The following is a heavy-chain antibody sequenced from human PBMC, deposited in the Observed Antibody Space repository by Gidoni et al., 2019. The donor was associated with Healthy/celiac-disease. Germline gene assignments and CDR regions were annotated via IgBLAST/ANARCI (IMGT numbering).Heavy chain of an antibody. CDR3: ARLTDNTPSTSCRLFDY. D-gene: IGHD2-2*01. J-gene: IGHJ4*02. CDR2: INHSGST. CDR1: GGSFSGYY. V-gene: IGHV4-34*01. Sequence: QVQLQQWGAGLLKPSETLSLTCAVYGGSFSGYYWSWIRQPPGKGLEWIGEINHSGSTNYNPSLKSRVTISVDTSKNQFSLKLSSVTAADTAVYYCARLTDNTPSTSCRLFDYWGQGTLVTVSS.